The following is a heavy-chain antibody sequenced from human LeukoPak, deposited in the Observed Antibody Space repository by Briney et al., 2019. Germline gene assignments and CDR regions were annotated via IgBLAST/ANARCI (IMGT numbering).Heavy chain of an antibody. CDR3: ARRGSSWSKPSDY. CDR2: IDPSDSYT. V-gene: IGHV5-10-1*01. Sequence: GESLKISCKGSGYSFTSYWISWVRQVPGEGLEGMGRIDPSDSYTNYSPSFQGHVTISADESISTAYLQWSSLKASDTAMYYCARRGSSWSKPSDYWGQGTLVTVSS. D-gene: IGHD6-13*01. J-gene: IGHJ4*02. CDR1: GYSFTSYW.